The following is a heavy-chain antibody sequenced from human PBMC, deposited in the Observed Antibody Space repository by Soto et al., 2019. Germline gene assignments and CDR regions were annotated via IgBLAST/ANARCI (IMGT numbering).Heavy chain of an antibody. CDR1: GFTFSTYW. CDR2: INIDGSGT. CDR3: ARGGSFFDY. Sequence: GGSLRLSCAASGFTFSTYWIHWVRQAPGKGLVWVSGINIDGSGTVYADSVKGRFTISGDNAKNMLYLQMSSLRAEDTAVYYCARGGSFFDYWGQGALVTVS. D-gene: IGHD3-10*01. J-gene: IGHJ4*02. V-gene: IGHV3-74*01.